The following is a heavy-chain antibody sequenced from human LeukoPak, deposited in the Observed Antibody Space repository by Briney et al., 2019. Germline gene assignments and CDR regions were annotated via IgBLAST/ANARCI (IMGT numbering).Heavy chain of an antibody. CDR3: AKTLVPSGIYHEDYFDY. Sequence: GGSLRLSCAASGFIFDHYGVYWVRQAPGKGLEWVSFTRYDGRDKYYADSVKGRFTISRDNSKNTLYLQMNSLRVEDTALYYCAKTLVPSGIYHEDYFDYWGQGTLVTVSS. V-gene: IGHV3-30*02. CDR2: TRYDGRDK. J-gene: IGHJ4*02. CDR1: GFIFDHYG. D-gene: IGHD1-26*01.